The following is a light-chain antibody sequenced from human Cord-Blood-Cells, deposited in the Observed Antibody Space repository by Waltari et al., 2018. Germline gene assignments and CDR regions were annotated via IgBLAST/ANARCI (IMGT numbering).Light chain of an antibody. J-gene: IGLJ1*01. CDR1: SSDVGSYNL. V-gene: IGLV2-23*02. CDR3: CSYAGSSTYV. Sequence: QSALTQPASVSGSPGPSITISCTGTSSDVGSYNLVSVYQQHPGKAPKLMIYEVSKRPSGVSNRFSGSKSGNTASLTISVLQAEDEADYYCCSYAGSSTYVFGTGTKVTVL. CDR2: EVS.